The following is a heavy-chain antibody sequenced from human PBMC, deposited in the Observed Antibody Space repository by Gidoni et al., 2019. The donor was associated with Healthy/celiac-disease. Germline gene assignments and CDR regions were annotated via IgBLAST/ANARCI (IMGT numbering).Heavy chain of an antibody. Sequence: QLQLVQSGAEVKKPGSSVKVSCTASVGTFSSYAISWVRQAPGQGLEWMGGIIPIFGTANYAQKFQGRVTITADESTSTAYMELSSLRSEDTAVYYCARINCGGDCYWLFDPWGQGTLVTVSS. J-gene: IGHJ5*02. CDR3: ARINCGGDCYWLFDP. CDR2: IIPIFGTA. CDR1: VGTFSSYA. D-gene: IGHD2-21*02. V-gene: IGHV1-69*01.